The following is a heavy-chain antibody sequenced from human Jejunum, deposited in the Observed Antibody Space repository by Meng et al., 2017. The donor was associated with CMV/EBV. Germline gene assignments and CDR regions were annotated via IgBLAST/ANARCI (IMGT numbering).Heavy chain of an antibody. J-gene: IGHJ4*02. Sequence: QDPLVQSGAELTKPGDYVTVSCKSSGYTFTSYAMNWVRQAPGQGLEWMGWIDTNTGNQTYAQGFTGRFVFSLDTSVSTAYLQISSLKAADTAVYYCARLYCSGGSCYTIDYWGQGTLVTVSS. CDR3: ARLYCSGGSCYTIDY. CDR2: IDTNTGNQ. D-gene: IGHD2-15*01. CDR1: GYTFTSYA. V-gene: IGHV7-4-1*02.